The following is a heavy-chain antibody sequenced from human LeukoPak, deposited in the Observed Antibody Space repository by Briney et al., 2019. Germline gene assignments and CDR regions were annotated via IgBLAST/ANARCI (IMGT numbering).Heavy chain of an antibody. V-gene: IGHV3-30*14. CDR2: ISFDGSNK. J-gene: IGHJ4*02. CDR3: ARRAGAYSHPYDY. Sequence: GRSLRLSCAASGFIFSSYAMHWVRQAPGKGLEWVAVISFDGSNKYYADSVKGRFTISRDNSKNTLYLQMNSLRAEDTAVYYCARRAGAYSHPYDYWGQGTLVTVSS. D-gene: IGHD4/OR15-4a*01. CDR1: GFIFSSYA.